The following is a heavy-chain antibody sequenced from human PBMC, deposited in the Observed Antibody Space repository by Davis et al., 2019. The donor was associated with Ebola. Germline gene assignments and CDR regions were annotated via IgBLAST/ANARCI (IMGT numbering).Heavy chain of an antibody. CDR1: GLTLSDYY. V-gene: IGHV3-11*06. CDR2: IGGSRGTT. D-gene: IGHD5-12*01. Sequence: GGSLRLSCVVSGLTLSDYYVSWIRQAPGKGLEWIARIGGSRGTTNYVDSVRGRLTISRDNSQNTLFLQMDSLRAEDTAMYFCARDDGHSGSKPSDYWGQGTLVTVSS. J-gene: IGHJ4*02. CDR3: ARDDGHSGSKPSDY.